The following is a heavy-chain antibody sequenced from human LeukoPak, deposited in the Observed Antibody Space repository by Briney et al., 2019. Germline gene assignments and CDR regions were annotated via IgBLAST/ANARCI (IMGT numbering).Heavy chain of an antibody. V-gene: IGHV1-18*01. CDR1: GYTFTSYG. J-gene: IGHJ6*03. Sequence: ASVKVSCKASGYTFTSYGISWVRQAPGQGLEWMGWISAYNGNTNYAQKLQGRVTMTTDTSTSTAYMELGSLRSDDTAVYYCARVPTVTASNYYYYYMDVWGKGTTVTLSS. CDR2: ISAYNGNT. D-gene: IGHD4-17*01. CDR3: ARVPTVTASNYYYYYMDV.